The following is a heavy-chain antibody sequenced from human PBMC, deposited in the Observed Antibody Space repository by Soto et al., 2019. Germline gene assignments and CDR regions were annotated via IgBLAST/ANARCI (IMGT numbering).Heavy chain of an antibody. CDR3: AKAWSDTAMITPYFNY. J-gene: IGHJ4*02. Sequence: EVQLLASGGGWVQPGGSLRLSCAASGFTFSSYAMSWVRQAPGKGLEWVSSISGSGGSTYYADSVKGRFTISRDNSKNTLYLQMNSLRAEDTAVYYCAKAWSDTAMITPYFNYWGQGTLVTVSS. D-gene: IGHD5-18*01. CDR2: ISGSGGST. V-gene: IGHV3-23*01. CDR1: GFTFSSYA.